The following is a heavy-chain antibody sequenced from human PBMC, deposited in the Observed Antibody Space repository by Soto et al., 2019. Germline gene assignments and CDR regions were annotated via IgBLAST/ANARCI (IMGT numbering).Heavy chain of an antibody. Sequence: VKVSCKASGGTFSSFGISWVRQTPGQGLEWMGGIIPVFGRPNYAQRFRGRLTITADESTNTSYMELIDLTSEDTAVYYCAREASGYDFWGQGTQVTVSS. CDR3: AREASGYDF. D-gene: IGHD5-12*01. CDR2: IIPVFGRP. J-gene: IGHJ1*01. CDR1: GGTFSSFG. V-gene: IGHV1-69*01.